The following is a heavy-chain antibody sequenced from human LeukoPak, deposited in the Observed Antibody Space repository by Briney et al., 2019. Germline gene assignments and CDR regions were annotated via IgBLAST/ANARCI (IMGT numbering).Heavy chain of an antibody. J-gene: IGHJ4*02. V-gene: IGHV3-7*03. D-gene: IGHD1-26*01. CDR2: IKQDGSEK. Sequence: PGGSLRLSCAASGFTFSSYWMSWVRQAPGKGLEWVANIKQDGSEKYYVDSVKGRFTISRDNAKNSLYLQMNSLRAEDTAVYYCAKAIHSGSTMPGDWGQGTLVTVSS. CDR3: AKAIHSGSTMPGD. CDR1: GFTFSSYW.